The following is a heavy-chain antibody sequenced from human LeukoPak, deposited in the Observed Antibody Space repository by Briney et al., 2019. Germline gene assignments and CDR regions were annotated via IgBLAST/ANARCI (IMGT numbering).Heavy chain of an antibody. J-gene: IGHJ4*02. D-gene: IGHD1-1*01. V-gene: IGHV4-31*03. CDR3: ARGAGTTFDY. CDR1: GDSISSGGYY. Sequence: SQTLSLTCTVSGDSISSGGYYWSWIRQHPGKGLEWIGYIYYSGDTYYNPSLKSRIIISMDTSKNQFSLKLSSVTAADTAVYYCARGAGTTFDYWGQGTLVTVSS. CDR2: IYYSGDT.